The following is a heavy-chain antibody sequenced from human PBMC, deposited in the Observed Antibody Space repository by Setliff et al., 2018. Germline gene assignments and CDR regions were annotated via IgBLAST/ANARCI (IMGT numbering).Heavy chain of an antibody. CDR1: GFTFSSYG. CDR2: IRSSTTYI. D-gene: IGHD6-13*01. V-gene: IGHV3-21*01. CDR3: VRERSGYSSNWYTLDAFDI. Sequence: GGSLRLSCAASGFTFSSYGMHWVRQAPGKGLEWVSSIRSSTTYIYYADSVKGRFTFSRDNAKNSLYLQMSSLRAEDTAIYYCVRERSGYSSNWYTLDAFDIWGQGTMVTVSS. J-gene: IGHJ3*02.